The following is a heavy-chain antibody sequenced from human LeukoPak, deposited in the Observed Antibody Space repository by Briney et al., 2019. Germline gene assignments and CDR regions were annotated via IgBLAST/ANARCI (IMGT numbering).Heavy chain of an antibody. V-gene: IGHV4-59*12. D-gene: IGHD2-15*01. CDR1: GGSISSYY. CDR3: ARVSVSCSGCSDY. J-gene: IGHJ4*02. Sequence: SETLSLTCTVSGGSISSYYWSWIRQPPGKGLEWIGYIYYSGSTNYNPSLKSRVTISVDTSKNQFSLKLSSVTAADTAVYYCARVSVSCSGCSDYWGQGTLVTVSS. CDR2: IYYSGST.